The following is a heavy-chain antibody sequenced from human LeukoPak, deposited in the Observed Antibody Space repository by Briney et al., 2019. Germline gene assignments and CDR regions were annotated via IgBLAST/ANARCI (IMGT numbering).Heavy chain of an antibody. D-gene: IGHD4-17*01. CDR3: ARNPDYGDYVWPFDY. CDR2: INPNSGGT. V-gene: IGHV1-2*02. J-gene: IGHJ4*02. CDR1: GYTFTGYY. Sequence: APVKVSCKASGYTFTGYYMHWVRQAPGQGLEWMGWINPNSGGTNYAQKFQGRVTMTRDTSISTAYMELSRLRSDDTAVYYCARNPDYGDYVWPFDYWGQGTLVTVSS.